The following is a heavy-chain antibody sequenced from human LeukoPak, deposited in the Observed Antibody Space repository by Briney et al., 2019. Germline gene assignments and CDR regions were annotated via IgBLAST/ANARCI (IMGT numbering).Heavy chain of an antibody. Sequence: SETLSLTCTVSGGSISSYYWSWIRQPPGKGLEWIGYIYYSGSTNYNPSLKSRVTISVDKSKNQFSLKLSSVTAADTAVYYCAREPLWFGELPDYWGQGTLVTVSS. D-gene: IGHD3-10*01. CDR3: AREPLWFGELPDY. V-gene: IGHV4-59*12. CDR1: GGSISSYY. CDR2: IYYSGST. J-gene: IGHJ4*02.